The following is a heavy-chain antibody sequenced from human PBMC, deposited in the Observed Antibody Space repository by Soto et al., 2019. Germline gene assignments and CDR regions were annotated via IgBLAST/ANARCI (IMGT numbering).Heavy chain of an antibody. CDR2: IYYSGST. J-gene: IGHJ4*01. CDR3: ARSPRIAAAGYYFDY. CDR1: GGSISSYY. Sequence: QVQLQEAGPGLVKPSETLSLTCTVSGGSISSYYWSWIRQPPGKGLAWIGYIYYSGSTNYHPSLKCRVTISVATSKNQFSMKLSSVTAADTAVYYCARSPRIAAAGYYFDYWGHETLVTVSS. V-gene: IGHV4-59*01. D-gene: IGHD6-25*01.